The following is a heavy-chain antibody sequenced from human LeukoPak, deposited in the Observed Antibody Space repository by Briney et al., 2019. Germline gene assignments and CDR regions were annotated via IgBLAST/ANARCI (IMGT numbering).Heavy chain of an antibody. CDR2: IYTSGST. CDR3: ARDPGRGYSAAFDI. J-gene: IGHJ3*02. Sequence: SETLSLTCTVSGGSISSYYWSWIRQPAGKGLEWIGRIYTSGSTNYNPSLTSRVTMSVDTSKNQFSLKLSSVTAADTAVYYCARDPGRGYSAAFDIWGQGIMVTVSS. V-gene: IGHV4-4*07. D-gene: IGHD5-18*01. CDR1: GGSISSYY.